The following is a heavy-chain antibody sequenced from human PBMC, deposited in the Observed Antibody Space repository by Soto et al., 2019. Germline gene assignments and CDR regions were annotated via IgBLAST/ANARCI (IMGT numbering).Heavy chain of an antibody. V-gene: IGHV3-74*01. CDR2: INSDGSYT. D-gene: IGHD2-2*01. Sequence: GGSLRLSCVASGFTLSSRWMHWVRQTPGKGLVWVSRINSDGSYTSYADSVKGRFTISRDNAKNTFYLQMNSLRVEDTAVFYCAREGGPYCSSSSCLRPLNPWGQGSLVTVSS. CDR3: AREGGPYCSSSSCLRPLNP. CDR1: GFTLSSRW. J-gene: IGHJ5*02.